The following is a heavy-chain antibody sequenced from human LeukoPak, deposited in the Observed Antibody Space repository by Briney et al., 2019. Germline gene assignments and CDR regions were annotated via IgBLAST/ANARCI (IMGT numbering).Heavy chain of an antibody. V-gene: IGHV3-23*01. CDR3: AKPYSTSPKFMFDY. CDR2: TISSGNST. D-gene: IGHD6-6*01. CDR1: GFTFSSYA. J-gene: IGHJ4*02. Sequence: GGSLRLSCAASGFTFSSYAMSWVRQAPGKRLEWVSTTISSGNSTYYPDSVKGRFTISRDNSKNTLYLQMNSLRAEDTAVYYCAKPYSTSPKFMFDYWGQGTLVTVSS.